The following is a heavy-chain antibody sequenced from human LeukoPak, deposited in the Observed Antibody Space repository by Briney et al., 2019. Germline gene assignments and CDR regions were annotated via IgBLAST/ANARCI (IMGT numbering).Heavy chain of an antibody. V-gene: IGHV4-59*01. J-gene: IGHJ3*01. D-gene: IGHD6-6*01. CDR2: IYYSCGIT. Sequence: SETLSLTCTVSGGSISSYYWSWIRQPPGKGLEWIGYIYYSCGITNYNPSLKSRVTISVDTSKNQFSLKLSSVTAADTAVYYCVREVAARAFDFWGQGTMVTVSS. CDR1: GGSISSYY. CDR3: VREVAARAFDF.